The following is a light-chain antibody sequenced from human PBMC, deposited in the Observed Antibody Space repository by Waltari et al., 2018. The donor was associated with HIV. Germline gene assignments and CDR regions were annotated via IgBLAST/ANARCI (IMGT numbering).Light chain of an antibody. V-gene: IGLV2-8*01. J-gene: IGLJ2*01. Sequence: QSALTQPPSASGSPGPSVTISCTGTSSDVGGYKSVSWYQQHPGKAPQVMIYEVSKRPSGVPDRFSGSKSGNTASLTVSGLQAEDEADYYCSSYAGSNNVVFGGGTKLTVL. CDR1: SSDVGGYKS. CDR3: SSYAGSNNVV. CDR2: EVS.